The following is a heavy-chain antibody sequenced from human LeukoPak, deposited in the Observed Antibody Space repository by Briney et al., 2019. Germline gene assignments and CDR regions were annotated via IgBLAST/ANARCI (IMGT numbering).Heavy chain of an antibody. V-gene: IGHV4-61*05. CDR1: GGSISSSSYY. CDR2: IYYSGST. J-gene: IGHJ6*03. D-gene: IGHD6-13*01. Sequence: PSETLSLTCAVSGGSISSSSYYWGWIRQPPGKGLEWIGYIYYSGSTNYNPSLKSRVTISVDTSKNQFSLKLSSVTAADTAVYYCARRGGSSSWYHYYMDVWGKGTTVTVSS. CDR3: ARRGGSSSWYHYYMDV.